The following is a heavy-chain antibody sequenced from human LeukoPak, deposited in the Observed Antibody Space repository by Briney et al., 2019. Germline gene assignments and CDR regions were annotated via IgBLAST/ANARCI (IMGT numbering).Heavy chain of an antibody. Sequence: GRSLRLSCAASGFTFSSYAMHWVRQAPGKGLEWVAVISYDGSNKYYADSVKGRFTISRDNSKNTLYLQMNSLRAEDTAVYYCARDPYDPPFDYWGQGTLVTVSS. J-gene: IGHJ4*02. CDR1: GFTFSSYA. V-gene: IGHV3-30-3*01. D-gene: IGHD3-22*01. CDR2: ISYDGSNK. CDR3: ARDPYDPPFDY.